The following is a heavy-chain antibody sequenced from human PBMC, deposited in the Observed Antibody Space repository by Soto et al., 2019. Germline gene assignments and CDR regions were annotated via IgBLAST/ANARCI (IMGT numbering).Heavy chain of an antibody. Sequence: QVQLQESGPGLVKPSETLSLICTVSGGSISSYYWSWIRQPPGKGLEWIGNIYYTGSTNYNPSLKSRVTMSVHTSKNQFSLKLSSVTAADTAVYYCARVGYYYDSGGYYFPDYWGRGTLITVSS. CDR1: GGSISSYY. CDR3: ARVGYYYDSGGYYFPDY. D-gene: IGHD3-22*01. V-gene: IGHV4-59*01. CDR2: IYYTGST. J-gene: IGHJ4*02.